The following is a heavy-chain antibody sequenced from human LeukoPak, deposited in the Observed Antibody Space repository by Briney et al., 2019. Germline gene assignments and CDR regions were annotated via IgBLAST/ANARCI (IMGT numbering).Heavy chain of an antibody. Sequence: PGGSLRLSCAASGFTFSSYAMSWVRQAPGKGLEWVSAISGSGGSTYYADSVKGRFTISRDNSKNTLYLQMNSLRADDTAVYYCTSLTVLTGFGYCDYWGQGTLVTVSS. CDR3: TSLTVLTGFGYCDY. J-gene: IGHJ4*02. CDR2: ISGSGGST. CDR1: GFTFSSYA. D-gene: IGHD3-10*01. V-gene: IGHV3-23*01.